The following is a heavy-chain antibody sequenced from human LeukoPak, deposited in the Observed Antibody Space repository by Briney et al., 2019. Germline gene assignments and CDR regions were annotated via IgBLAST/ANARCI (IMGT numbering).Heavy chain of an antibody. CDR2: ISAYNGNT. D-gene: IGHD3-16*01. V-gene: IGHV1-18*01. CDR3: ARELGKAFVGY. J-gene: IGHJ4*02. Sequence: ASVKVSCKASGGTFSSYAISWVRQAPGQGLEWMGWISAYNGNTNYAQKLQGRVTMTTDTSTSTAYMELRSLRSDDTAVYYCARELGKAFVGYWGQGTLVTVSS. CDR1: GGTFSSYA.